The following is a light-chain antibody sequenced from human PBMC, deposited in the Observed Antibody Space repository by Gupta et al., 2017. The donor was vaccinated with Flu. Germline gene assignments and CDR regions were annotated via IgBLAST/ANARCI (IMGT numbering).Light chain of an antibody. V-gene: IGLV1-47*01. CDR2: RNT. Sequence: QSVLTHPPSVSLTPGQRVTISRSGSISNIGSNFVYWYQHFPGTAPKVLIYRNTERPSGVPDRFSGSKSGTSASLAISGLRSEDEADYYCAAWDDTLSGPVLGGGTKLTVL. J-gene: IGLJ3*02. CDR3: AAWDDTLSGPV. CDR1: ISNIGSNF.